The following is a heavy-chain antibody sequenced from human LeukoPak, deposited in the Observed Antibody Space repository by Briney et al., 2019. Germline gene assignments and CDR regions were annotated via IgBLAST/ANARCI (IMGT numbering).Heavy chain of an antibody. D-gene: IGHD6-19*01. CDR1: GFTFSNCA. J-gene: IGHJ5*01. V-gene: IGHV3-23*01. Sequence: GGSLRLSCAASGFTFSNCAVNWVRQAPGKGLEWVSLISGSGRNSYYADSVKGRFTISRDNSKNTMYLQMNSLRAEDTAVYYCAKDVHTSGWYGWFDSWGQGTLDTVSS. CDR2: ISGSGRNS. CDR3: AKDVHTSGWYGWFDS.